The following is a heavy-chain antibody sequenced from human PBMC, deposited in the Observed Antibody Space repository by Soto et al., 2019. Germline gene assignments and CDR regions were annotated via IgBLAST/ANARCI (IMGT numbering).Heavy chain of an antibody. CDR3: ARDPGFGFGYSYAFAMDV. CDR2: ISGYNGNT. V-gene: IGHV1-18*01. CDR1: GYTFSNYG. J-gene: IGHJ6*02. Sequence: ASVKVSCKASGYTFSNYGISWVRQGPGQGLEWMGWISGYNGNTHYEEKVQDRIKMTTDTSTSTTYPELRSLRSDDTAVYFCARDPGFGFGYSYAFAMDVWGQGTTVTVSS. D-gene: IGHD5-18*01.